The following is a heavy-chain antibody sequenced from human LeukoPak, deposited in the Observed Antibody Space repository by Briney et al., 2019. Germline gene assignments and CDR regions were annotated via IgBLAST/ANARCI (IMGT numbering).Heavy chain of an antibody. CDR3: ARDYSSGWRNFGWFDP. CDR2: IYTSGST. V-gene: IGHV4-4*07. CDR1: GGSISSYY. J-gene: IGHJ5*02. D-gene: IGHD6-19*01. Sequence: SETLSLTCTVSGGSISSYYWSWIRQPARKGLEWIGRIYTSGSTNYNPSLKSRVTMSVDTSKNQFSLKLSSVTAADTAVYYCARDYSSGWRNFGWFDPWGQGTLVTVSS.